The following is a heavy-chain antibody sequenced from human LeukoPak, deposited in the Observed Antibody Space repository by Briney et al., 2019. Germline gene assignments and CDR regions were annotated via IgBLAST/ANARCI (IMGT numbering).Heavy chain of an antibody. CDR3: ARARYCSSTSCYYFDY. V-gene: IGHV4-34*01. D-gene: IGHD2-2*01. Sequence: PSETLSLTCAVYGGSFSGYYWSWIRQPPGKGLEWIGEINHSGSTNYNPSLKSRVTISVDTSKNQFSLKLSSVTAEDTAVYYCARARYCSSTSCYYFDYWGQGTLVTVSS. CDR1: GGSFSGYY. CDR2: INHSGST. J-gene: IGHJ4*02.